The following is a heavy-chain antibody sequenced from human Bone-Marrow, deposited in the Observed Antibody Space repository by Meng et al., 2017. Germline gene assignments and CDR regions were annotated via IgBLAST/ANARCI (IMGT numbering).Heavy chain of an antibody. V-gene: IGHV4-61*01. J-gene: IGHJ3*02. CDR3: ARDLFRGSAAGTSWYAFDI. CDR2: IYYSGST. CDR1: GGSISSSSYY. Sequence: SETLSLTCTVSGGSISSSSYYWGWIRQPPGKGLEWIGYIYYSGSTNYNPSLKSRVTISVDTSKNQFSLKLSSVTAADTAVYYCARDLFRGSAAGTSWYAFDIWGQGTMVTVSS. D-gene: IGHD6-13*01.